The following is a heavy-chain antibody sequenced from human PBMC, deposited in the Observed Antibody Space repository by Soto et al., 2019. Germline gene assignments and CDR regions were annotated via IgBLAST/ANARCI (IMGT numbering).Heavy chain of an antibody. J-gene: IGHJ4*02. CDR1: GGTFSSSA. Sequence: ASGKVSCKASGGTFSSSAISWVRQAPGHGLEWMGGIIPIFGTANYAQRFQGRVTITADEFTTTVYMELSSLRSEDTAVYYFERSIVVVTALDYWGQGTLVTGSS. V-gene: IGHV1-69*13. D-gene: IGHD2-21*02. CDR2: IIPIFGTA. CDR3: ERSIVVVTALDY.